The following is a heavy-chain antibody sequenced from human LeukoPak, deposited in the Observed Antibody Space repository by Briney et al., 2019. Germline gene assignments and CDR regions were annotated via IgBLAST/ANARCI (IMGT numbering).Heavy chain of an antibody. J-gene: IGHJ5*02. D-gene: IGHD2-2*01. CDR3: ARFRGGDCSSTSCFLSWFDP. CDR1: GGTFSSSA. Sequence: ASVKVSCKASGGTFSSSAISWVRQAPGQGLEWMGGIIPIFGTANYAQKFQGRITITTDESTSTAYMELSSLRSEDTAVYYCARFRGGDCSSTSCFLSWFDPWGQGTLVTVSS. V-gene: IGHV1-69*05. CDR2: IIPIFGTA.